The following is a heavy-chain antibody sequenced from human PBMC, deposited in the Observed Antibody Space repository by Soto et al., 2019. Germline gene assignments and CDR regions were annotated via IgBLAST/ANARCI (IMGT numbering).Heavy chain of an antibody. J-gene: IGHJ5*02. CDR1: GFTFNNYA. V-gene: IGHV3-23*01. CDR3: ERVRSGCSGGSCYSGWFDP. Sequence: GGSLRLSCAASGFTFNNYAMNWVRQAPGMGLEWVATISNTGGGTYYADSVKGRFTISRDNSKNTLYLQMSSLRVEDTAVYYCERVRSGCSGGSCYSGWFDPWGQGTLVTVSS. CDR2: ISNTGGGT. D-gene: IGHD2-15*01.